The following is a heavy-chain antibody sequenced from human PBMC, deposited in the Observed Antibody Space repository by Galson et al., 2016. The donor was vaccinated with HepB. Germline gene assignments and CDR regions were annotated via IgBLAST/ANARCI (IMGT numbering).Heavy chain of an antibody. CDR3: AKEQGTLIGDFCY. D-gene: IGHD2/OR15-2a*01. CDR1: GFTFKDYA. Sequence: SLRLSCAASGFTFKDYAMNWVRQAPGKGLEWVSCISWSGGTIYYADSVKGRFTISRDNAKNSLYLQMTSLRADDTAVYYCAKEQGTLIGDFCYWRRGTLVTVSS. J-gene: IGHJ4*02. CDR2: ISWSGGTI. V-gene: IGHV3-9*01.